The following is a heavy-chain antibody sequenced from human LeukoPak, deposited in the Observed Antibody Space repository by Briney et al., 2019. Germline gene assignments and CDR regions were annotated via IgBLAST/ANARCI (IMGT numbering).Heavy chain of an antibody. Sequence: GGSLRLSCAASGFTFSSYEMNWVRQAPGKGLERVSYISSSGSTKYYADSVKGRITISRDNAKRSMYLQMNSLRAEDTAVYYCARAFGSGSYSFWGQGTLVSVSS. CDR3: ARAFGSGSYSF. CDR1: GFTFSSYE. CDR2: ISSSGSTK. D-gene: IGHD3-10*01. V-gene: IGHV3-48*03. J-gene: IGHJ4*02.